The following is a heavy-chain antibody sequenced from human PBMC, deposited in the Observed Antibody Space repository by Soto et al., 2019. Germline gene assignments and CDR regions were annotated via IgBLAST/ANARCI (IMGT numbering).Heavy chain of an antibody. CDR2: IIPIWDRA. D-gene: IGHD4-17*01. V-gene: IGHV1-69*13. CDR3: ARRYDYGDSEIDY. Sequence: GASVKVSCKASGGSFTTNMISWVRQAPGQGLEWVGGIIPIWDRAKYAQNFQGRITITADESTSTAYMELSSLRSEDTAVYFCARRYDYGDSEIDYWGQGTLVTVSS. J-gene: IGHJ4*02. CDR1: GGSFTTNM.